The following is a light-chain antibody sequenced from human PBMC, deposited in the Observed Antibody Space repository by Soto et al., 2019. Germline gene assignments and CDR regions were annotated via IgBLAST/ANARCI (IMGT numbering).Light chain of an antibody. V-gene: IGKV3-20*01. CDR3: QQYGGTTPIT. J-gene: IGKJ5*01. Sequence: IVVTQSPATLSLSLGERVTLSCRASQSVTTYLAWYQQKPGQAPRYLIYGASSRATGIPDRCSGSGSGTDFTLTISSLEPEEFAVYYCQQYGGTTPITFGQGTRLEIK. CDR2: GAS. CDR1: QSVTTY.